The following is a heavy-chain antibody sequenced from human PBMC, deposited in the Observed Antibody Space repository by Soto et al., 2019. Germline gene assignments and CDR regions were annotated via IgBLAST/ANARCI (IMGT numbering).Heavy chain of an antibody. CDR2: ISYDGSNK. D-gene: IGHD2-8*01. CDR1: GFTFSSYG. V-gene: IGHV3-30*18. J-gene: IGHJ4*02. CDR3: AKDVLDSIPLYFDY. Sequence: QVQLVESGGGVVQPGRSLRLSCAASGFTFSSYGMHWVRQAPGKGLEWVAVISYDGSNKYYADSVKGRFTISRDNSKNTLYLQMNSLRAEDTAVYYCAKDVLDSIPLYFDYWGQGTLVTVSS.